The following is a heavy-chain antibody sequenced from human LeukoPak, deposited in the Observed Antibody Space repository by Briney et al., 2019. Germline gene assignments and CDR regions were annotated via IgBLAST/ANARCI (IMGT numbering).Heavy chain of an antibody. CDR2: IYYTGAT. V-gene: IGHV4-59*01. CDR1: GGSISGNY. J-gene: IGHJ4*02. CDR3: ARLQGDSTAIFDF. D-gene: IGHD2-21*01. Sequence: PSATLSLTCTVSGGSISGNYWSWIRQPPGKGLEWVGYIYYTGATNYNPSLKSRVTVSVDTSKNQFALKLSSVTAADTAVYYCARLQGDSTAIFDFWGQGTLVAVSS.